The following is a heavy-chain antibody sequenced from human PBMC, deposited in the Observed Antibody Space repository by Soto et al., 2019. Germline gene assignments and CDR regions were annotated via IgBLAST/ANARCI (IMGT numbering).Heavy chain of an antibody. CDR2: IWYDGSNK. J-gene: IGHJ1*01. CDR1: GFTFSSYG. Sequence: QVQLVESGGCVVQPGRSLRLSCAASGFTFSSYGMHWVRQAPGKGLEWVAVIWYDGSNKYYADSVKGRFTISRDNSKNTLYLQMNSLRAEDTAVYYCASNYYDSSGSQGAQHWGQGTLVTVSS. V-gene: IGHV3-33*01. CDR3: ASNYYDSSGSQGAQH. D-gene: IGHD3-22*01.